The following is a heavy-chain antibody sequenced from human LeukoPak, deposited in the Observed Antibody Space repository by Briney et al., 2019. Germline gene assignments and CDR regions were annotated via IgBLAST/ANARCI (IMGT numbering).Heavy chain of an antibody. CDR3: ASHGNRIVGATPKGDAFDI. CDR1: GYTFTSYG. D-gene: IGHD1-26*01. V-gene: IGHV1-18*01. CDR2: ISTYNGNT. J-gene: IGHJ3*02. Sequence: ASVKVSCKASGYTFTSYGISWVRQAPGQGLEWMGWISTYNGNTNYAQKLQGRVTITTDTSTRTAHMELRSLRSDDTAVYYCASHGNRIVGATPKGDAFDIWGQGTMVTVSS.